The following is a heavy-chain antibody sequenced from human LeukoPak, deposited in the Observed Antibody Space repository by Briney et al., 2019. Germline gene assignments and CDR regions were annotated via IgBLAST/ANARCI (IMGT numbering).Heavy chain of an antibody. Sequence: TGGSLRLSCAASGFTFSTYWMHWVRQAPGKGLVCVSRINTDGRTTHYADSVKGRFTISRDNAKNTLYLQMNSLRAEDTALYYCARVARGDYYYYYMDVWGKGTTVTVSS. V-gene: IGHV3-74*01. CDR2: INTDGRTT. CDR3: ARVARGDYYYYYMDV. D-gene: IGHD3-10*01. CDR1: GFTFSTYW. J-gene: IGHJ6*03.